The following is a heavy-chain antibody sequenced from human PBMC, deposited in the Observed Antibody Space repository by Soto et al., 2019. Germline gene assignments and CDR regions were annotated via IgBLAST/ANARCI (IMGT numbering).Heavy chain of an antibody. CDR2: INPNSGGT. CDR3: ARLGSSSWFYDDYGMDV. CDR1: GYTFTGYY. D-gene: IGHD6-13*01. Sequence: ASVKVSCTASGYTFTGYYMHWVRHAPGQGLEWMGWINPNSGGTNYAQKFQGRVTMTRDTSISTAYMELSMLRSDDTAVYYCARLGSSSWFYDDYGMDVWGQGTTVTVSS. V-gene: IGHV1-2*02. J-gene: IGHJ6*02.